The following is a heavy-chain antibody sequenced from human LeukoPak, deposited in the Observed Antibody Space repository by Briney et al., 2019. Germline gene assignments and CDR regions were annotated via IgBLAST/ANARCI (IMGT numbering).Heavy chain of an antibody. V-gene: IGHV3-30*02. Sequence: GGSLRLSCAASGFTFSSCWMHWVRQAPGKGLEWVAFIWSDGSREHYADSVKGRFTISRDNSKNTLYLQMNSLTVEDTAVYYCAKDTSGRGSYDFGDYWGQGNLVIVSS. D-gene: IGHD3-16*01. CDR2: IWSDGSRE. CDR1: GFTFSSCW. CDR3: AKDTSGRGSYDFGDY. J-gene: IGHJ4*01.